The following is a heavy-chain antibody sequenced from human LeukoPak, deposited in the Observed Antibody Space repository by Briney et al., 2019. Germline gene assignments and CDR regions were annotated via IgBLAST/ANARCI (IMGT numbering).Heavy chain of an antibody. CDR3: ARGITMIVVVSNPPFDY. Sequence: PGGSLRLSCAASGFTFSSYGMHWVRQAPGKGLEWVAFIRYDGSNKYYADSVKGRFTISRDNSKNTLYLQMNSLRAEDTAVYYCARGITMIVVVSNPPFDYWGQGTLVTVSS. D-gene: IGHD3-22*01. V-gene: IGHV3-30*02. J-gene: IGHJ4*02. CDR1: GFTFSSYG. CDR2: IRYDGSNK.